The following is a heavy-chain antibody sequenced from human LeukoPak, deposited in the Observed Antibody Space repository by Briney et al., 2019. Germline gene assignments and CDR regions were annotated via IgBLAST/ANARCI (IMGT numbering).Heavy chain of an antibody. D-gene: IGHD3-22*01. CDR3: ARDDFDYYDSSGYLYYFDY. Sequence: GGSLRLSCAASGFTFSSYSMNWVRQAPGKGLEWVSSISSSSSYIYYADSVKGRFTISRDNAKNSLYLQMNSLRAEDTAVYYCARDDFDYYDSSGYLYYFDYWGQGTLVTVSS. CDR1: GFTFSSYS. CDR2: ISSSSSYI. J-gene: IGHJ4*02. V-gene: IGHV3-21*01.